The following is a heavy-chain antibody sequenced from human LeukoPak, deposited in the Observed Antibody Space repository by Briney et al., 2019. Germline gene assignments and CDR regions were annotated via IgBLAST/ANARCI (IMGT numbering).Heavy chain of an antibody. CDR1: GFTFSSYG. V-gene: IGHV3-33*01. Sequence: GGSLRLSCAASGFTFSSYGMHWVRQAPGKGLEWVAVIWYDGSNKYYADSVKGRFTISRDNSKNTLYLQMNSLRAEDTAVYYCARKGVAGTSMDVRGKGTTVTVSS. J-gene: IGHJ6*04. CDR3: ARKGVAGTSMDV. CDR2: IWYDGSNK. D-gene: IGHD6-19*01.